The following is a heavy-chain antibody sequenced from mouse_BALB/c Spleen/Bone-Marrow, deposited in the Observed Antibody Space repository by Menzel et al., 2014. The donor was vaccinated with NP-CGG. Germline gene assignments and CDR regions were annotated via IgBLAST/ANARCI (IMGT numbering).Heavy chain of an antibody. CDR1: GFTFSSYT. Sequence: EVKVVESGGGLVKPGGSLKLSCAASGFTFSSYTMSWVRQTPEKRLEWVATITSGGGYTYYPDSVKGRFTISRDNAKNTLYLQMSSLNSEVTAMYYCTRDLYDDYSYYAIDYWGQGTSVTVSP. CDR2: ITSGGGYT. D-gene: IGHD2-3*01. CDR3: TRDLYDDYSYYAIDY. J-gene: IGHJ4*01. V-gene: IGHV5-6-4*01.